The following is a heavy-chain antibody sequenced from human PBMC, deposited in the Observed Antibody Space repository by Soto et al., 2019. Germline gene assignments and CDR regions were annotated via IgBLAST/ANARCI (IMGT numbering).Heavy chain of an antibody. Sequence: GGSLRLSCAASGFTFSSYAMHWVRQAPGKGLEWVAVISYDGSNKYYADSVKGRFTISRDNSKNTLYLQMNSLRAEDTAVYYCARISIVGATTGYFDYWGQGTLVTVSS. CDR3: ARISIVGATTGYFDY. V-gene: IGHV3-30-3*01. D-gene: IGHD1-26*01. J-gene: IGHJ4*02. CDR1: GFTFSSYA. CDR2: ISYDGSNK.